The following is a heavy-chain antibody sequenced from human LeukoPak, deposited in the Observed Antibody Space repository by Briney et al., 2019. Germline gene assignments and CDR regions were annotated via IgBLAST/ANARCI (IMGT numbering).Heavy chain of an antibody. CDR3: ARDRGVTVPGRRLDY. D-gene: IGHD6-19*01. CDR1: GGSISGYY. V-gene: IGHV4-4*07. CDR2: ISTSGST. Sequence: SETLSLTCTVSGGSISGYYWSWLRPPAGEGLEWIGRISTSGSTNYNPSLKSRVTISVDNSNNQFSLRLSSATAADTAVYYCARDRGVTVPGRRLDYWGQGTLVTVSS. J-gene: IGHJ4*02.